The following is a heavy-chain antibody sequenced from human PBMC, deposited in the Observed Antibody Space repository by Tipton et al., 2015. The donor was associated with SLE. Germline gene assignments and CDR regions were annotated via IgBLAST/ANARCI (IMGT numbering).Heavy chain of an antibody. V-gene: IGHV3-23*01. CDR2: ININGVDT. D-gene: IGHD1-26*01. CDR1: GFLVSSHA. Sequence: SLRLSCAASGFLVSSHAMTWVRQTPQKGLEWVSTININGVDTYYSDSVRGRFTISRDNSLNTLYLQMSSLRAEDTAIYFCAKESPWEESWGQGALVTVSS. J-gene: IGHJ5*02. CDR3: AKESPWEES.